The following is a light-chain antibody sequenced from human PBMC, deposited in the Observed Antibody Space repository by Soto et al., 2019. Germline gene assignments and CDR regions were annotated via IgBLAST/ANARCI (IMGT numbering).Light chain of an antibody. J-gene: IGKJ5*01. Sequence: DTVLTQSPGTLSLSPGERAPLSRKTSQSSGSNFLAWYQHTPGQAPRLLIYASSNRATGIPDRFTGSASGTDFTLTISRLEPEDFAVYYCQLYGISPPFGQGTQLEIK. CDR2: ASS. CDR3: QLYGISPP. CDR1: QSSGSNF. V-gene: IGKV3-20*01.